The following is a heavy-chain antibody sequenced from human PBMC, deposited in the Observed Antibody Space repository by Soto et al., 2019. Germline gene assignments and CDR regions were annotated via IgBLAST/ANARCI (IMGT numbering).Heavy chain of an antibody. CDR3: ARAGCDGGTCYTVVGLRYGMDV. J-gene: IGHJ6*02. CDR1: GFTFSNYA. V-gene: IGHV3-30-3*01. CDR2: ISYDGNNK. Sequence: QVQLVESGGGVVQPGRSLRLSCAASGFTFSNYAMYWVRQAPGKGLEWVAVISYDGNNKYYADSVKGRFTISRDNSKNTMYLQKNSLRAEDTAVYYCARAGCDGGTCYTVVGLRYGMDVWGQGTTVTVSS. D-gene: IGHD2-15*01.